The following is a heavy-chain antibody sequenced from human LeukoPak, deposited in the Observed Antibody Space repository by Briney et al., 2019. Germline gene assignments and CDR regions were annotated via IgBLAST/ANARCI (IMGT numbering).Heavy chain of an antibody. Sequence: HPGGSLRLSCAASGFTFSSYAMSWVRQAPGKGLEWVSVFSGNGESTDYADSVKGRFTISRDNSKNALYLQMNSLRAEDTAVYYCAKGNTMYTAYYFDYWGQGTLVTVSS. CDR1: GFTFSSYA. J-gene: IGHJ4*02. CDR3: AKGNTMYTAYYFDY. CDR2: FSGNGEST. V-gene: IGHV3-23*01. D-gene: IGHD3-10*02.